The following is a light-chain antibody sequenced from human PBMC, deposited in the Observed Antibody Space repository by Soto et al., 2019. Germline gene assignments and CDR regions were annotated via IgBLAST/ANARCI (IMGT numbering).Light chain of an antibody. CDR2: KAS. V-gene: IGKV1-5*03. J-gene: IGKJ1*01. CDR3: QQFYRYPWT. CDR1: QSVDTC. Sequence: DIQMTQSPSTLSASVGDRVTITCRASQSVDTCLAWYQQKPGIAPHLLIYKASSLETGVPSRFSGSGSVTEFTLTISSLQPDDFATYYCQQFYRYPWTFGQGTKVEIK.